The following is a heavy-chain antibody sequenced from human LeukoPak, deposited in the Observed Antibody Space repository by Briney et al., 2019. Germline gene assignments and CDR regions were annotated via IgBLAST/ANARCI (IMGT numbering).Heavy chain of an antibody. J-gene: IGHJ6*02. CDR2: MNPNSGNT. D-gene: IGHD3-10*01. CDR3: ARGRGSKGFGQIYYYYGMDV. V-gene: IGHV1-8*01. Sequence: ASVKVSCKASGYTFTSYDINWVRQATGHGLEWMGWMNPNSGNTGYAQKFQGRVTMTRNTSISPAYMELSSLSSEDTAVYYCARGRGSKGFGQIYYYYGMDVWGQGTTVTVSS. CDR1: GYTFTSYD.